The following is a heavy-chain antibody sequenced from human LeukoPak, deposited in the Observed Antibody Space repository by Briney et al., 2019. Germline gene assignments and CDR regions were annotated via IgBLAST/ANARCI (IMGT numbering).Heavy chain of an antibody. Sequence: ASVKVSCKASGYTFTGYYMHWVRQAPGQGLEWMGWINPNSGGTNYAQKFQGRVTMTRDTSISTAYMELSRLRSDDTVVYYCARDSSSWYQYGMDVWGQGTTVTVSS. CDR3: ARDSSSWYQYGMDV. D-gene: IGHD6-13*01. CDR2: INPNSGGT. CDR1: GYTFTGYY. V-gene: IGHV1-2*02. J-gene: IGHJ6*02.